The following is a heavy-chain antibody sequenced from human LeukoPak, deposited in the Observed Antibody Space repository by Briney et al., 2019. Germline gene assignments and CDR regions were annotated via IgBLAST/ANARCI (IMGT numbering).Heavy chain of an antibody. D-gene: IGHD6-13*01. CDR1: EYSFTNYW. J-gene: IGHJ4*02. CDR3: ARQRAAAGAGEDY. V-gene: IGHV5-51*01. CDR2: IYPGDSNT. Sequence: GESLKISCQGSEYSFTNYWVGWVRQMPGRGLEWMGIIYPGDSNTRYSPSFQGQVTISADKSISTAYLQWSSLKASDTAMYYCARQRAAAGAGEDYWGQGTLVTVSS.